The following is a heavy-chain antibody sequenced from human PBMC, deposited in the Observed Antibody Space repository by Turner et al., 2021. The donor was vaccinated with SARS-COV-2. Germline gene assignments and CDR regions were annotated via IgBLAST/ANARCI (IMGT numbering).Heavy chain of an antibody. CDR2: ISDDGSYK. J-gene: IGHJ5*02. Sequence: QVQLVESGGGVVQPGRSLRLSCAASAFPFSSYSMHWVRQAPGKGLEWVAVISDDGSYKYYADSVKGRFTISRDNSKNTLYLQMNSLRAEDTAVYYCARARNYSSSWYGVDVPFDPWGQGTLVTVSS. CDR1: AFPFSSYS. D-gene: IGHD6-13*01. V-gene: IGHV3-30-3*01. CDR3: ARARNYSSSWYGVDVPFDP.